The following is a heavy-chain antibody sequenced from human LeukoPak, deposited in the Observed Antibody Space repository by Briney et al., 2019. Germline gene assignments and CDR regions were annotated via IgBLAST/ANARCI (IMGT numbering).Heavy chain of an antibody. CDR3: ARQTGSGLFSLP. Sequence: IPSETLSLTCTVSGDSISSSNCYWGWIRQPPGKGLEWIGSIYFSGGTYYNAFLKSRVTISVDTSKNQFSLKLSSVTAADTAVYYCARQTGSGLFSLPGGQGTLVTVSS. V-gene: IGHV4-39*01. J-gene: IGHJ4*02. CDR2: IYFSGGT. D-gene: IGHD3-10*01. CDR1: GDSISSSNCY.